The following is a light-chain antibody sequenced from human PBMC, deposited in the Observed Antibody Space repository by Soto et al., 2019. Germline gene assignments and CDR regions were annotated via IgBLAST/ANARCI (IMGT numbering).Light chain of an antibody. V-gene: IGLV2-8*01. CDR2: EVS. J-gene: IGLJ1*01. Sequence: QSALTQPASVSGSPGQSVTISCTGTSSDDGGYNYVSWYQQHPGKAPKLMIYEVSKRPSGVPDRCSGSKSGNTASLTVSGLQSEDEADYYCSSYAGSNNFVFGTGTKVTVL. CDR1: SSDDGGYNY. CDR3: SSYAGSNNFV.